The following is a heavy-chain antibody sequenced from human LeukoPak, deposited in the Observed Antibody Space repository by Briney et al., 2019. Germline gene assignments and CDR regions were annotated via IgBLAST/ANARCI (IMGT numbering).Heavy chain of an antibody. Sequence: GGSLRLSCAASGFTFSDYWMNWVRQAPGKGLEWVATIREDGSEKYYVDSVKGRFTISRDNAKNSLYLQMNSLRAEDTAVYYCTRTGYRSNWYVPNWGQGTLVTVSS. V-gene: IGHV3-7*01. CDR2: IREDGSEK. D-gene: IGHD6-13*01. CDR3: TRTGYRSNWYVPN. J-gene: IGHJ4*02. CDR1: GFTFSDYW.